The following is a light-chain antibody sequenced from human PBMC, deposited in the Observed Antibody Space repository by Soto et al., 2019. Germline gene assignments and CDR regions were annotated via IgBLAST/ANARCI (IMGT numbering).Light chain of an antibody. CDR1: SSDVGGYNY. CDR2: EVS. J-gene: IGLJ2*01. V-gene: IGLV2-14*01. CDR3: SSYTSSSTHAV. Sequence: QSALTQPASVSGSPGQSITISCTGTSSDVGGYNYVSWYQQHPGKAPKLMIYEVSNRPSGVSNRFSGSKSGNTASLTISGLQAEDEADYYCSSYTSSSTHAVFGGGTKSPS.